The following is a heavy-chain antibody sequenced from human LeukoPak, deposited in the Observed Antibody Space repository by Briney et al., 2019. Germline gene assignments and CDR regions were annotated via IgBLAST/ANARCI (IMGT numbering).Heavy chain of an antibody. J-gene: IGHJ4*02. D-gene: IGHD6-13*01. V-gene: IGHV3-48*03. Sequence: PGGSLRLSCAASGFTFSSYEMNWVRQAPGKGLERVSYIRSSGSTIYYADSVKGRFTISRDNAKNSLYLQMNSLRAEDTAVYYCARLEAAAGSYWGQGTLVTVSS. CDR3: ARLEAAAGSY. CDR2: IRSSGSTI. CDR1: GFTFSSYE.